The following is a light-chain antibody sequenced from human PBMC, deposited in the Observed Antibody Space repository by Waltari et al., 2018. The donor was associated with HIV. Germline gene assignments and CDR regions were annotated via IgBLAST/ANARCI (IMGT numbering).Light chain of an antibody. V-gene: IGLV1-51*01. CDR3: ATWDKSLNIVL. CDR2: DDN. CDR1: NSNIGSRY. J-gene: IGLJ2*01. Sequence: QSVLTQSPSVSAAPGLKVTISCSGSNSNIGSRYVSWYQHLPGTAPKLLIYDDNERPSGIPDRFAGSKSGTSATLGITGLQTGDEAEYYCATWDKSLNIVLFGGGTKVTVL.